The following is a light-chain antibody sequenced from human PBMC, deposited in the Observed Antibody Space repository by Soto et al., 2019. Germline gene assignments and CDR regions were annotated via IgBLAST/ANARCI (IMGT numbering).Light chain of an antibody. CDR1: QSVSSSY. CDR2: GAS. J-gene: IGKJ1*01. CDR3: QQYGSSPWT. V-gene: IGKV3-20*01. Sequence: EIVLTQSPGTLSLSPGEGATLSCRASQSVSSSYLAWYQQKPGQAPRLLIYGASSRATGIPDRFSGSGSGTDFTLTISRLEPEDFAVHYCQQYGSSPWTFGQGTKVEIK.